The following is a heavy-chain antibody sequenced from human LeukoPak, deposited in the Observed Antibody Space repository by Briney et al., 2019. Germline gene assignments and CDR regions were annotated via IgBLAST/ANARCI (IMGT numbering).Heavy chain of an antibody. CDR3: TTDEDWNYARKDV. CDR2: TVSEIDGGTT. CDR1: GFTFNYAW. V-gene: IGHV3-15*04. Sequence: GGSLRLSCAASGFTFNYAWMSWVRQVPGKGLEWVGQTVSEIDGGTTDYDTPVKGRFTISRDDSKSTLYLQMSSLKIEDTAVYYCTTDEDWNYARKDVWGQGATVIVSS. D-gene: IGHD1-7*01. J-gene: IGHJ6*02.